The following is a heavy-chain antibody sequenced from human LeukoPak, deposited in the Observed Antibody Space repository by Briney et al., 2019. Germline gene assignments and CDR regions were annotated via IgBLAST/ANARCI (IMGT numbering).Heavy chain of an antibody. Sequence: ASVKVSCKASGYTFTGCYMHWVRQAPGQGLEWMGWINPNSGGTNYAQKFQGRVTMTRDTSISTAYMELSRLRAEDTAVYYCAKFFTGEYVRAFDIWGQGTMVTVSS. V-gene: IGHV1-2*02. CDR3: AKFFTGEYVRAFDI. D-gene: IGHD3-10*02. CDR1: GYTFTGCY. J-gene: IGHJ3*02. CDR2: INPNSGGT.